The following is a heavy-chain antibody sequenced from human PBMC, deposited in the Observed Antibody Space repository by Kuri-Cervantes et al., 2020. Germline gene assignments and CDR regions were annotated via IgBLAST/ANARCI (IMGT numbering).Heavy chain of an antibody. D-gene: IGHD2-2*01. CDR3: ARDRGCSSTSCYDNWFDP. CDR2: ISAYNGNT. Sequence: ASVKVSCKASGYTFTSYGISWVRQAPGQGLEWMGWISAYNGNTNYAQKLQGRVTMTTDTSTSTAYMELSSLRSEDTAVYYCARDRGCSSTSCYDNWFDPWGQGTLVTVSS. CDR1: GYTFTSYG. V-gene: IGHV1-18*01. J-gene: IGHJ5*02.